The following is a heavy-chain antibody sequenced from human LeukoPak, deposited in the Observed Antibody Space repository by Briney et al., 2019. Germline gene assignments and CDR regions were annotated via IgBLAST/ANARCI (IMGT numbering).Heavy chain of an antibody. J-gene: IGHJ4*02. D-gene: IGHD3-10*01. CDR1: GFTFSSYW. CDR3: ARDRGDYFDY. V-gene: IGHV3-74*01. Sequence: GGSLRLSCAASGFTFSSYWMHWVRQAPGKGLVWVSRIKSDGSSTSYADPVKGRFTISRDNAKNTLYLQVNSLRAEDTAVYYCARDRGDYFDYWGQGTLVTASS. CDR2: IKSDGSST.